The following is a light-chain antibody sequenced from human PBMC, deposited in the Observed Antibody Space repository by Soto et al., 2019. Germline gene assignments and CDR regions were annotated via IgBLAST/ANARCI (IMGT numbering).Light chain of an antibody. CDR1: QSVSNY. CDR3: QQRSNWPPLT. Sequence: EIVLTQSPATLSLSPGERATLSCRASQSVSNYLAWYQQKPGQAPRLLIYDASNRATGIPARFSGSGSGTDFTLTINSLEPEDFAGYYCQQRSNWPPLTFGGGTRVEIK. CDR2: DAS. V-gene: IGKV3-11*01. J-gene: IGKJ4*01.